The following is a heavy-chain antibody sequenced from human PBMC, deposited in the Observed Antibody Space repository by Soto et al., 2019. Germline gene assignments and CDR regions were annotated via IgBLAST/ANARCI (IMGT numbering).Heavy chain of an antibody. D-gene: IGHD2-15*01. Sequence: QVQLVESGGGVVQPGRSLRLSCAGSGFTFSNYGLHWVRQAPGKGLECVAVISYDGSHKYYADSVKGRFTISRDNSNNMLYLQMDSLIAEDTAVYYCAKDGAPRYCSRSSCHPAGAYWGQGTLVTVSS. CDR1: GFTFSNYG. V-gene: IGHV3-30*18. J-gene: IGHJ4*02. CDR2: ISYDGSHK. CDR3: AKDGAPRYCSRSSCHPAGAY.